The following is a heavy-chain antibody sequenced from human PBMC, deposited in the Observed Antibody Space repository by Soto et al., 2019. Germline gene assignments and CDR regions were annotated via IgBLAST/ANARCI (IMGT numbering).Heavy chain of an antibody. CDR3: ARDPVTMVRGRADYGMDV. J-gene: IGHJ6*02. V-gene: IGHV6-1*01. Sequence: SQTLSLTCAISGDSVSSNSAAWNWIRQSPSRGLEWLGRTYYRSKWYNDYAVPVKSRITINPDTSKNQFSLQLNSVTPEDTAVYYCARDPVTMVRGRADYGMDVWGQGTTVTVSS. CDR1: GDSVSSNSAA. CDR2: TYYRSKWYN. D-gene: IGHD3-10*01.